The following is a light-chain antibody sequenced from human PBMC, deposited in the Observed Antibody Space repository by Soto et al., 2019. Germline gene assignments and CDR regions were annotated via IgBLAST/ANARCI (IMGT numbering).Light chain of an antibody. Sequence: SVLTQPPSASGTPGQRVAISCSGSNSNIGINTVNWYQQLPGTAPKLLIYRDTRRPSGVPDRFSGSKSGASASLAISGPQPDDEADYYCAAWDDSLNGFVFGAGTKVTVL. J-gene: IGLJ1*01. CDR2: RDT. CDR1: NSNIGINT. V-gene: IGLV1-44*01. CDR3: AAWDDSLNGFV.